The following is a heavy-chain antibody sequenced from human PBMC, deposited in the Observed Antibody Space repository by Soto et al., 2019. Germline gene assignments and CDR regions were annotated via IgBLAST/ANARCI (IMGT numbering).Heavy chain of an antibody. CDR1: GGTFSSYA. CDR2: IIPIFGTA. CDR3: ARSQGGSTSLDIYYYYYYGMDV. V-gene: IGHV1-69*01. Sequence: QVQLVQSGAEVKKPGSSVKVSCKAPGGTFSSYAISWVRQAPGQGLEWMGGIIPIFGTAKYAQKFQGRVTKTGDESTSTGYKEPSSLRSEDTAVYYCARSQGGSTSLDIYYYYYYGMDVWGQGTTVTVSS. J-gene: IGHJ6*02. D-gene: IGHD2-2*01.